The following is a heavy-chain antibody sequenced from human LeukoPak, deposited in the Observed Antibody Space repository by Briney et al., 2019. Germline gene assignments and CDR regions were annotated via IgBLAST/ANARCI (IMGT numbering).Heavy chain of an antibody. V-gene: IGHV4-39*01. CDR1: GGSISSSSYY. D-gene: IGHD1-20*01. J-gene: IGHJ4*02. Sequence: SETLSLTCTVSGGSISSSSYYWGWIRQPPGKGLEWIGSIYYSGSTYYNPSLQSRVTISVDTSKNQFSLKLSSVTAADTAVYYCARHVSSAITGPQNYWGQGTLVTVSS. CDR3: ARHVSSAITGPQNY. CDR2: IYYSGST.